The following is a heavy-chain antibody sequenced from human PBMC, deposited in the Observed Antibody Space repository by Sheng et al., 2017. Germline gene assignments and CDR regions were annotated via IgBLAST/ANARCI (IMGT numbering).Heavy chain of an antibody. Sequence: QVQLVQSGAEVKKPGSSVKVSCKASGGTFSSYAISWVRQAPGQGLEWMGGIIPIFGTANYAQKFQGRVTITTDESTSTAYMELSSLRSEDTAVYYCARGSTYYDFWSGYYRYYFDYWGQEPCHRLL. D-gene: IGHD3-3*01. V-gene: IGHV1-69*05. CDR3: ARGSTYYDFWSGYYRYYFDY. CDR1: GGTFSSYA. J-gene: IGHJ4*01. CDR2: IIPIFGTA.